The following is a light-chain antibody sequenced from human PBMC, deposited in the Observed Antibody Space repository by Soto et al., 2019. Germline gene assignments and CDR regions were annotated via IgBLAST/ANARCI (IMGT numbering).Light chain of an antibody. CDR2: GAS. CDR3: QQYNNWPPWT. Sequence: EIGMTQSPATLSVSPGERATLSCRASQSVSSNLAWYQQKPGQAPRLLIYGASTRATGIPARFSGSGSGTEFTLTISSLQSEDFAVYYCQQYNNWPPWTFGQGTKVGIK. CDR1: QSVSSN. V-gene: IGKV3-15*01. J-gene: IGKJ1*01.